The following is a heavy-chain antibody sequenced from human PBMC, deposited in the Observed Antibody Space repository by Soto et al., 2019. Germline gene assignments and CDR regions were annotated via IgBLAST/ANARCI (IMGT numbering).Heavy chain of an antibody. CDR1: GFTFDDYA. Sequence: EVQLVESGGGLVQPGRSLRLSCAASGFTFDDYAMHWVRQAPGKGLEWVSGISWNSGSIGYADSVKGRFTISRDNANNSLYLQMNSLRAEDTALYYCAKDIYDFWSGRYYYYYYMDVWGKGTTVTVSS. CDR2: ISWNSGSI. D-gene: IGHD3-3*01. CDR3: AKDIYDFWSGRYYYYYYMDV. V-gene: IGHV3-9*01. J-gene: IGHJ6*03.